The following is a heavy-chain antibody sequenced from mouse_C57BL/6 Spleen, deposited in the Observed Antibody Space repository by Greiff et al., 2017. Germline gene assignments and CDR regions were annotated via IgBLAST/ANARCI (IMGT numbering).Heavy chain of an antibody. V-gene: IGHV1-55*01. CDR2: IYPGSGST. D-gene: IGHD1-1*01. J-gene: IGHJ1*03. CDR3: AREEGHYYGSIPWYFDV. Sequence: QVQLQQPGAELVKPGASVKMSCKASGYTFTSYWITWVKQRPGQGLEWIGDIYPGSGSTNYNEKFKSKATLTVDTSSSTAYMQLSSLTSEDSAVYYCAREEGHYYGSIPWYFDVWGTGTTVTVSS. CDR1: GYTFTSYW.